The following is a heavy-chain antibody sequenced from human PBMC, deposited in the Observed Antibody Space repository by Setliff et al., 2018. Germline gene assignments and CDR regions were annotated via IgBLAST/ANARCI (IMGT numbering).Heavy chain of an antibody. J-gene: IGHJ3*02. Sequence: SETLSLTCAVSGYSISSDYYWGWIRQPPGKGLEWIGSMYHSGSTYYNPSLKSRVTISVDRSKNQFSLKLNYVTAADTAVYYCARALGYCSRTSCYADAFDIWGQGTMVTVSS. CDR3: ARALGYCSRTSCYADAFDI. D-gene: IGHD2-2*01. CDR2: MYHSGST. V-gene: IGHV4-38-2*01. CDR1: GYSISSDYY.